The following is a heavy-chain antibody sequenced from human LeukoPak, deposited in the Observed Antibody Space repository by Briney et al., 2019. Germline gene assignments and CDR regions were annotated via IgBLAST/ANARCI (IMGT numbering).Heavy chain of an antibody. CDR3: AKRRESSGWYFSSGAEYFQH. D-gene: IGHD6-19*01. CDR2: ISGSGGST. J-gene: IGHJ1*01. CDR1: GFTFSSYA. Sequence: GGSLRLSCAASGFTFSSYAMSWVRQAPGKGLEWVSAISGSGGSTYYADSVKGRFTISRDNSKNTLYLQMNSLRAEDTAVYYCAKRRESSGWYFSSGAEYFQHWGQGTLVTVSS. V-gene: IGHV3-23*01.